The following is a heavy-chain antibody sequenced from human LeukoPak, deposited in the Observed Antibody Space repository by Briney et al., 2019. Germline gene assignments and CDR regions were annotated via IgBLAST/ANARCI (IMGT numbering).Heavy chain of an antibody. J-gene: IGHJ5*02. D-gene: IGHD1-26*01. CDR2: IYYSGST. Sequence: PSETLSLTCSVSSGSITSYYWSWLRQPPGKGLEWIGYIYYSGSTNYNPSLKSRVTMSLDASKNQFSLELNSVTPADTAVYYCARGGNYWPQWWFDPWGRGTLVSVSS. CDR3: ARGGNYWPQWWFDP. V-gene: IGHV4-59*01. CDR1: SGSITSYY.